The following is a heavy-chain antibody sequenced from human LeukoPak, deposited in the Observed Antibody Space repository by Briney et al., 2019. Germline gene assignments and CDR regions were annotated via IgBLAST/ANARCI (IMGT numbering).Heavy chain of an antibody. CDR3: AKGQWQWLGELFDY. D-gene: IGHD6-19*01. Sequence: GGALRLSCAASGFTFSSYSMNWVRQAPGKGLEWVSSISGSGSSIYDADSVKGRFTISRDNAKNSLFLQMNSLRAEDTAVYYCAKGQWQWLGELFDYWGQGTLVTVSS. CDR2: ISGSGSSI. J-gene: IGHJ4*02. CDR1: GFTFSSYS. V-gene: IGHV3-21*04.